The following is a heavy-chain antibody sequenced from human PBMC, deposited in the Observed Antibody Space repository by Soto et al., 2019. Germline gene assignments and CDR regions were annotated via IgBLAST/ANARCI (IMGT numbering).Heavy chain of an antibody. J-gene: IGHJ4*02. CDR2: IYHGGST. D-gene: IGHD3-22*01. Sequence: SETLSLTCAVSGYSISSGYYWGWIRQPPGKGLEWIGSIYHGGSTYYNPSLKSRVTISVDTSKNQFSLKLSSVTAADTAVYYCARDRDYYDSSGYYSGTSYYFDYWGQGTLATVSS. V-gene: IGHV4-38-2*02. CDR1: GYSISSGYY. CDR3: ARDRDYYDSSGYYSGTSYYFDY.